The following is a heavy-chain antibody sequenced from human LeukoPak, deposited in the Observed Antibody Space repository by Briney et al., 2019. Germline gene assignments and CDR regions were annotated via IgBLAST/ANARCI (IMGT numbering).Heavy chain of an antibody. CDR3: ARSTSGWHFDN. V-gene: IGHV4-59*01. Sequence: PSETLSLTCTVSGGSISSYYWSWIRQPPGKGLEWIGYIYNSGSTKYNPPLKSRVAMSVDTSKNQFSLKLSSVTAADTAVYYCARSTSGWHFDNWGQGTLVTVSS. CDR2: IYNSGST. D-gene: IGHD6-19*01. CDR1: GGSISSYY. J-gene: IGHJ4*02.